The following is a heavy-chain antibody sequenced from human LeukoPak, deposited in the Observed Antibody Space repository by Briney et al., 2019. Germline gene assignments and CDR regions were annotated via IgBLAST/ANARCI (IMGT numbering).Heavy chain of an antibody. Sequence: PSETLSLTCAAYGGSFSGYYWSWIRQPPGKGLEWIGEINHSGSPNYNPSLKSRVTISIDTSKNQFSLKLSSVTAADTALYYCARGPGTWYYYWGQGTLVTVSS. CDR2: INHSGSP. D-gene: IGHD6-13*01. V-gene: IGHV4-34*01. J-gene: IGHJ4*02. CDR3: ARGPGTWYYY. CDR1: GGSFSGYY.